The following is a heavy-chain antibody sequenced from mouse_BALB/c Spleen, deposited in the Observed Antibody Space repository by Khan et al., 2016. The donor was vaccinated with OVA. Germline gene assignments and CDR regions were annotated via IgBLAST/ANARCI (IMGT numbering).Heavy chain of an antibody. J-gene: IGHJ3*01. CDR2: ISSGGSYT. CDR3: ARELFTTGVAGPFAY. CDR1: GFTFSNYA. Sequence: EVQLQESGGGLVKPGGSLKLSCAVSGFTFSNYAMPWVRQTPEKRLEWVATISSGGSYTYYPDSVQGRFTITRDNAKNTPYLQMSSLRSEDTAIYDCARELFTTGVAGPFAYWGQGTLVTVSA. D-gene: IGHD1-1*01. V-gene: IGHV5-9-3*01.